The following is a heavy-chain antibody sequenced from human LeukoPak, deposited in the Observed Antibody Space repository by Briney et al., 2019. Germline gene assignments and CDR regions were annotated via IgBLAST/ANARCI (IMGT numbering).Heavy chain of an antibody. CDR2: ISGSGGST. D-gene: IGHD5-12*01. Sequence: GGSLRLSCAASGFTFSSYAMSWVRQAPGKGLEWVSAISGSGGSTYYADSVKGRFTISRDNSKNTLYLQMNSLRAEDTAVYYCGKGVDIWSGPLNYFDYWGQEPWSPSPQ. V-gene: IGHV3-23*01. CDR1: GFTFSSYA. J-gene: IGHJ4*01. CDR3: GKGVDIWSGPLNYFDY.